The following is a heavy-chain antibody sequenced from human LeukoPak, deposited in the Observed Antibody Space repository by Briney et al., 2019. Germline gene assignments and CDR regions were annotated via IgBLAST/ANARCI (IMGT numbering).Heavy chain of an antibody. Sequence: SETLSLTCTVSGGSISSYYWSWIRQPPGKGLEWIGYIYYSGSTNYNPSLKSRFTISVDTSKNQFSLKLSSVTAADTAVYYCARDRDGYSYGFPGYAFDIWGQGTMVTVSS. CDR2: IYYSGST. V-gene: IGHV4-59*01. D-gene: IGHD5-18*01. CDR3: ARDRDGYSYGFPGYAFDI. J-gene: IGHJ3*02. CDR1: GGSISSYY.